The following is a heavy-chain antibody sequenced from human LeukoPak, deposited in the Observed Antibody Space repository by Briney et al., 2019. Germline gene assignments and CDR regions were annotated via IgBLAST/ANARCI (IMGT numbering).Heavy chain of an antibody. CDR2: ISAYNGNT. CDR3: ARLPLGDDYGDLDYFDY. D-gene: IGHD4-17*01. V-gene: IGHV1-18*04. J-gene: IGHJ4*02. CDR1: GYTFTSYG. Sequence: GASVKVSCKASGYTFTSYGISGVRQAPGQGLEGMGWISAYNGNTNYAQKLQGRVTMTTDTSTSTAYMELRSLRSDDTAVYYCARLPLGDDYGDLDYFDYWGQGTLVSVSS.